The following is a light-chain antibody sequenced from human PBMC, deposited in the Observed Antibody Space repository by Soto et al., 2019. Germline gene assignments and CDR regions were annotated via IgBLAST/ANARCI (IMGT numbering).Light chain of an antibody. Sequence: QSVLTQPPSVSGAPGQRVIISCTGSSSNIGAGYDVHWYQQLPGTTPKLLIYGNNNRPSGVPERFSGSKSGTSASLAITGLQAEDEADYYCQSYDSSLSGPYVFXAGTKVTVL. CDR3: QSYDSSLSGPYV. CDR2: GNN. CDR1: SSNIGAGYD. J-gene: IGLJ1*01. V-gene: IGLV1-40*01.